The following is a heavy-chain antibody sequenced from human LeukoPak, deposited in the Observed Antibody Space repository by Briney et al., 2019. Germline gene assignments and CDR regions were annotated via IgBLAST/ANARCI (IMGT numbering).Heavy chain of an antibody. V-gene: IGHV3-66*01. CDR3: ARVGVVDTAMVDY. Sequence: GGSLRLSCAAPGFTVSSNYMSWVRHAPGEGLEWVSVIYSGGSTYYADSVKGRFTIYRDNSKNTLYLQMNSLRAEDTAVYYCARVGVVDTAMVDYWGQGTLVTVSS. CDR2: IYSGGST. D-gene: IGHD5-18*01. CDR1: GFTVSSNY. J-gene: IGHJ4*02.